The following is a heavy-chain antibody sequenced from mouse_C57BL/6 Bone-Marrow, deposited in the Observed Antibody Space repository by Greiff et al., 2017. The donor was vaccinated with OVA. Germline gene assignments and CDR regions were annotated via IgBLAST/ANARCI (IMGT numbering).Heavy chain of an antibody. CDR1: GYSITSGYY. D-gene: IGHD4-1*01. CDR2: ISYDGSN. Sequence: EVQVVESGPGLVKPSQSLSLTCSVTGYSITSGYYWNWIRQFPGNKLEWMGYISYDGSNNYNPSLKNRISITRDTSKNQFFLKLNSVTTEDTATYYCARDRPLGRGFAYWGQGTLVTVSA. CDR3: ARDRPLGRGFAY. V-gene: IGHV3-6*01. J-gene: IGHJ3*01.